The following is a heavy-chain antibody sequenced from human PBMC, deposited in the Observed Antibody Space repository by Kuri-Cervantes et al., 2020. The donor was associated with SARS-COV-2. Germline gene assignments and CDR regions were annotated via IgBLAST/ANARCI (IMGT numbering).Heavy chain of an antibody. CDR1: GFTFSSYS. V-gene: IGHV3-21*01. Sequence: GGSLRLSCAASGFTFSSYSMNWVRQAPGKGLEWVSSISSSSSYIYYADSVKGRFTISRDNAKNSLYLQMNSLRAEDTAVYYCARIQGGYYDSSGYYTDAFDIWGQGTMVTVSS. D-gene: IGHD3-22*01. CDR2: ISSSSSYI. J-gene: IGHJ3*02. CDR3: ARIQGGYYDSSGYYTDAFDI.